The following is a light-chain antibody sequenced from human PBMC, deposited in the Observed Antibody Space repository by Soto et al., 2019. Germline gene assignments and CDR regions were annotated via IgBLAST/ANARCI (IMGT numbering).Light chain of an antibody. J-gene: IGLJ3*02. Sequence: SALTQPRSVSGSPGQSVTISCTGTSSDVGGYNYVSWYQQHPGKAPKLMIYDVSKRPSGVPDRFSGSKTGNTASLTISGLQPEDEDDYYCCSYAGSYTFWVFGGGTKVTVL. CDR2: DVS. CDR3: CSYAGSYTFWV. CDR1: SSDVGGYNY. V-gene: IGLV2-11*01.